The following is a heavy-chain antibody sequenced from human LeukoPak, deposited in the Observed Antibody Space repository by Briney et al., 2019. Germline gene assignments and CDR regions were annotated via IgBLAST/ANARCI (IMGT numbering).Heavy chain of an antibody. CDR3: ARDTAIAAALDY. D-gene: IGHD6-13*01. J-gene: IGHJ4*02. V-gene: IGHV3-11*01. CDR2: ISSSGSTI. CDR1: GFTFSDYY. Sequence: KSGGSLRLSCAASGFTFSDYYMSWIRQAPGKGLEWVSYISSSGSTIYYADSVKGRFTISRDNAKNSLYLQMNSLRAEDTAVYYCARDTAIAAALDYWGQGTLVTVSS.